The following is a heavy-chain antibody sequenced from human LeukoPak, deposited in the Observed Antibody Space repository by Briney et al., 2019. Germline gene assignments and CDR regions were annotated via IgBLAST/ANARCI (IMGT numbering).Heavy chain of an antibody. CDR3: ARGGRDGYTRY. V-gene: IGHV1-8*01. CDR2: MNPNSGNT. J-gene: IGHJ4*02. CDR1: GYTFTSYD. Sequence: ASVKLSCKASGYTFTSYDINWVRQATGRGLEGMGGMNPNSGNTSYAQKCQGRVTMTRNTSRSTAYMELSSLRAEDTAVYYCARGGRDGYTRYWGQGTLVTVSS. D-gene: IGHD5-24*01.